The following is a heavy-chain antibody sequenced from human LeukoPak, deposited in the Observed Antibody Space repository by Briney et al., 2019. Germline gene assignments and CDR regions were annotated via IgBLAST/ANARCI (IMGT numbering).Heavy chain of an antibody. D-gene: IGHD6-19*01. Sequence: GGSLRLSCAASGFTFSSYGMHWVRQAPGKGLEWVAVISYDGSNKYYADSVKGRFTISRDNSKSTLYLQMNSLRAEDTAVYYCAKAAVAVRIGFPFDYWGQGTLVTVSS. V-gene: IGHV3-30*18. CDR3: AKAAVAVRIGFPFDY. J-gene: IGHJ4*02. CDR2: ISYDGSNK. CDR1: GFTFSSYG.